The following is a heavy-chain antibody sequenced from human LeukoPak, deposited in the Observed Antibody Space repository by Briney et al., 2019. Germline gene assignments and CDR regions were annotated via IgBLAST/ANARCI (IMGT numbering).Heavy chain of an antibody. CDR2: ISSGGST. J-gene: IGHJ6*03. CDR3: AKRDSRSGYYYYMDV. CDR1: GFTFSRYG. V-gene: IGHV3-23*01. Sequence: GGSLRLSCAASGFTFSRYGVSWVRQAPGKGLEWVSAISSGGSTYYADSFKGRFTISRDNSKNTLYLQMNSLRAEDTAIYYCAKRDSRSGYYYYMDVWGKGTTVTISS.